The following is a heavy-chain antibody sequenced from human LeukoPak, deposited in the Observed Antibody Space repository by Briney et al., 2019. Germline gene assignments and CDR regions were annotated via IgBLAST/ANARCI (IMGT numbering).Heavy chain of an antibody. V-gene: IGHV4-38-2*01. CDR3: ARILHIGGPPNWFDP. J-gene: IGHJ5*02. Sequence: SETLSLTCAVSGYSISSGYYWGWIRQPPGKGLEWIGSIYHSGSTYYNPSLKSRVTISVDTSKNQFSLKLSSVTAADTAVYYCARILHIGGPPNWFDPWGQGTLVTVSS. D-gene: IGHD5-12*01. CDR2: IYHSGST. CDR1: GYSISSGYY.